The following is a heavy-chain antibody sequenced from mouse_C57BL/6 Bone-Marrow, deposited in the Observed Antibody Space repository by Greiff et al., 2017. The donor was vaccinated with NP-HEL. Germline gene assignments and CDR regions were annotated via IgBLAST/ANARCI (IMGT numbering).Heavy chain of an antibody. Sequence: QVQLQQSGAELVRPGASVTLSCKASGYTFTDYEMHWVKQTPVHGLAWIGAIDPETGGTAYNQKFKGKAILTADKSSSTAYMELRSLTSEDSAVYYCTRGDYYGSRAYWGQGTLVTVSA. J-gene: IGHJ3*01. CDR2: IDPETGGT. CDR1: GYTFTDYE. V-gene: IGHV1-15*01. CDR3: TRGDYYGSRAY. D-gene: IGHD1-1*01.